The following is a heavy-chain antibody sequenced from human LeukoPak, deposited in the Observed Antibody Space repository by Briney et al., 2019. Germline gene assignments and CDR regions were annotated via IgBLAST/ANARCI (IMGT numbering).Heavy chain of an antibody. D-gene: IGHD1-26*01. Sequence: GGSLRLSCAASGFTFSSYWMSWVRQAPGKGLEWVANIKQDGSETYYVDSVKGRFTISRDNAKNSLYLQMNSLRAEDTALYYCARVRAYSGSYYFDYWGQGTLVTGSS. V-gene: IGHV3-7*03. CDR2: IKQDGSET. J-gene: IGHJ4*02. CDR1: GFTFSSYW. CDR3: ARVRAYSGSYYFDY.